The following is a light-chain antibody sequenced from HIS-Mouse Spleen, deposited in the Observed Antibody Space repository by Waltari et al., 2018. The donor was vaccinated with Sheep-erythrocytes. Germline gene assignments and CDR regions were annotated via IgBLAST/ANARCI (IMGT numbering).Light chain of an antibody. V-gene: IGLV2-23*01. J-gene: IGLJ3*02. CDR2: EGS. CDR1: SSDVGSDNL. CDR3: CSYAGSSTPWV. Sequence: QSALTQPASVSGSPGQSITISCTGTSSDVGSDNLLSWYQQHPGKAPKLMIYEGSKRPSGVSNRFSGSKSGNTASLTISGLQAEDEADYYCCSYAGSSTPWVFGGGTKLTVL.